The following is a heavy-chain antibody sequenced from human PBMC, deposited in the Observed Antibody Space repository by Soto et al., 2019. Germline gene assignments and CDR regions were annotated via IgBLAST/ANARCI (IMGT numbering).Heavy chain of an antibody. Sequence: GGSLRLSCAASGFTFKSYAMSWVRQAPGKGLEWVSGISGSGGSTYYADSVKGRFTISRDNSNNTLYLQMNSLRAEDTALYYCAKAVRSNDFWNPYQDWGQGTPVTVSS. V-gene: IGHV3-23*01. D-gene: IGHD3-3*01. CDR3: AKAVRSNDFWNPYQD. CDR1: GFTFKSYA. CDR2: ISGSGGST. J-gene: IGHJ4*02.